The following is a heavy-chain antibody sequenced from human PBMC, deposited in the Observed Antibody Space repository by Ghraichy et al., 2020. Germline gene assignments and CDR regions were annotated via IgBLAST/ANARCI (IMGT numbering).Heavy chain of an antibody. D-gene: IGHD6-19*01. CDR3: ARGYEIAVAAYPRFDY. CDR1: GYTFTSYY. J-gene: IGHJ4*02. Sequence: ASVKVSCKASGYTFTSYYMHWVRQAPGQGLEWMGIINPSGGSTSYAQKFQGRVTMTRDTSTSTVYMELSSLRSEDTAVYYCARGYEIAVAAYPRFDYWGQGTLVTVSS. V-gene: IGHV1-46*01. CDR2: INPSGGST.